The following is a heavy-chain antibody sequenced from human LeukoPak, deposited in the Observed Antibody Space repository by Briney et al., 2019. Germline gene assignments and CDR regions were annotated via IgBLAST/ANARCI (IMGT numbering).Heavy chain of an antibody. CDR1: GFTFISYS. V-gene: IGHV3-48*04. CDR2: ISSSSSTI. Sequence: GGSLRLSCAASGFTFISYSIDWVRQAPGKGLEWLSYISSSSSTIYYADSVKGRFTISRVNAKNSVYLQMNSLRAEDTAVYYCARVWSSGYTKDYWGQGTLVTVSS. D-gene: IGHD3-22*01. CDR3: ARVWSSGYTKDY. J-gene: IGHJ4*02.